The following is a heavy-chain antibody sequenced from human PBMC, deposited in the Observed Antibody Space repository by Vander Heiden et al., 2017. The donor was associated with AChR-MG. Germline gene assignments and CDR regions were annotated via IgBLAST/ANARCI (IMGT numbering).Heavy chain of an antibody. J-gene: IGHJ4*02. Sequence: EVQLVESGGGLVQPGRSLRLSCAASGFTFDDYAMHWVRQAPWKGLEWVSGISWNSGSIGYADSVKGRFTISRDNAKNSLYLQMNSLRAEDTALYYCAKAPPNWNYVHPFDYWGQGTLVTVSS. CDR2: ISWNSGSI. CDR3: AKAPPNWNYVHPFDY. D-gene: IGHD1-7*01. CDR1: GFTFDDYA. V-gene: IGHV3-9*01.